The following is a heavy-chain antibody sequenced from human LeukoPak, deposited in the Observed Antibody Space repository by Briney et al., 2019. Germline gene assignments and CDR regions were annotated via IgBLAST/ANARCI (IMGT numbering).Heavy chain of an antibody. V-gene: IGHV4-30-4*08. CDR3: ARQGYYDFWSGYYAFDY. Sequence: PSQTLSLTCTVSGGSISSGDYYWSWIRQPPGKGLEWIGYIYYSGSTYYNPSLKSRVTISVDTSKNQFSLKLSSVTAADTAVCYCARQGYYDFWSGYYAFDYWGQGTLVTVSS. D-gene: IGHD3-3*01. J-gene: IGHJ4*02. CDR1: GGSISSGDYY. CDR2: IYYSGST.